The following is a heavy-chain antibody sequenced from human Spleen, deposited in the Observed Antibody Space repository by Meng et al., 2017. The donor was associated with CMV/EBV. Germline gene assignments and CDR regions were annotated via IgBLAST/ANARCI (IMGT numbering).Heavy chain of an antibody. J-gene: IGHJ4*02. V-gene: IGHV1-18*01. CDR2: ISAYNGNT. Sequence: ASVKVSCKASGYTFTSYDINWVRQATGQGLEWMGWISAYNGNTNYAQKFQGRVTMTTDTSTSTAYMELRSLRSDDTAVYYCARAGGYCSTTSCGLFDYWGQGTLVTVSS. CDR1: GYTFTSYD. D-gene: IGHD2-2*01. CDR3: ARAGGYCSTTSCGLFDY.